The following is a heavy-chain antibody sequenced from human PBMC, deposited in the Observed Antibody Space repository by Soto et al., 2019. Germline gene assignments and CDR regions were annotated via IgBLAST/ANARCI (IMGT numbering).Heavy chain of an antibody. J-gene: IGHJ4*02. CDR2: IFWNDER. V-gene: IGHV2-26*01. D-gene: IGHD1-7*01. Sequence: VSGPTLVNPTGTLTLTCTVSGFSLSKARMGVSWIRQPPGRALEWLAHIFWNDERSYNTSLKSRLTISRDTSKSQVVLTMTNVDPVDTGIYFCARALREELPIYYFDSWGQGTLVTVSS. CDR1: GFSLSKARMG. CDR3: ARALREELPIYYFDS.